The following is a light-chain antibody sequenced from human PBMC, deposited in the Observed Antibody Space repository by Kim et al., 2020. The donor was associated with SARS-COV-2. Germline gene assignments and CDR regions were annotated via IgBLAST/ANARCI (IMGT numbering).Light chain of an antibody. CDR3: ATWDDSLNAWV. V-gene: IGLV1-44*01. J-gene: IGLJ3*02. CDR1: NANIGINT. CDR2: RNN. Sequence: GQGVTIASSGSNANIGINTVNWYQQFPGTAPKLLIYRNNQRPSGVPDRFSGSKSGTSASLALSGLLSEDEADYYCATWDDSLNAWVFGGGTQLTVL.